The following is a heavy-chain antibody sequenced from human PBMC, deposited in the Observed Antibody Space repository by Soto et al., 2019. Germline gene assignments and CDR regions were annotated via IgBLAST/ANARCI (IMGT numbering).Heavy chain of an antibody. V-gene: IGHV1-2*02. CDR2: INPRNGDA. CDR1: GYTFTDYN. J-gene: IGHJ4*02. Sequence: GASVKVSCKASGYTFTDYNLHGVRQAPGQGLEWMGSINPRNGDAVSAQKFQARVTMTRDASTTTAYMELFRLTSPDTALYYCARHRFTSGSDYFDYWGQGTLVTFSS. CDR3: ARHRFTSGSDYFDY. D-gene: IGHD1-26*01.